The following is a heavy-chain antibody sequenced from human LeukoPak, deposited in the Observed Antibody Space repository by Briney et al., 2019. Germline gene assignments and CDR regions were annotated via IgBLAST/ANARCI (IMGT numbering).Heavy chain of an antibody. J-gene: IGHJ5*02. CDR2: IKQDGSEK. V-gene: IGHV3-7*01. CDR3: ASEVNYGDYYNWFDP. Sequence: GGSLRLSCAASGFTFSSCWMSWVRQAPGKGLEWVANIKQDGSEKYYVDSVKGRFTISRDNAKNSLYLQMNSLRAEDTAVYYCASEVNYGDYYNWFDPWGQGTLVTVSS. CDR1: GFTFSSCW. D-gene: IGHD4-17*01.